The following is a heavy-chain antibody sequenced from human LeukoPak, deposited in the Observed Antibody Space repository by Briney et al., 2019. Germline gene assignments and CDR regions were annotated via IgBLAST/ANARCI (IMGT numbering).Heavy chain of an antibody. J-gene: IGHJ3*02. CDR3: ARWYYYDSSGYPPFDDAFDI. V-gene: IGHV4-39*07. Sequence: GSLRLSCAASGFTFSSYSMNWIRQPPGKGLEWIGSIYYSGSTYYNPSLKSRVTISVDTSKNQFSLKLSSVTAADTAVYYCARWYYYDSSGYPPFDDAFDIWGQGTMVTVSS. D-gene: IGHD3-22*01. CDR1: GFTFSSYS. CDR2: IYYSGST.